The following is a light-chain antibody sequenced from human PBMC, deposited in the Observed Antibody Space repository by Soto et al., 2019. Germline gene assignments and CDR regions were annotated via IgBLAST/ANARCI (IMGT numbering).Light chain of an antibody. CDR3: QQYIDWPRT. Sequence: EIVLTQSPGTLSLSPGERATLSCRASQSVSSIYFAWYQQKRGQAPRLLIYGVSSRATGIPDRLSGSGSGTDFTLTISSLQSEDFAVYYCQQYIDWPRTFGQGTKVDIK. V-gene: IGKV3-20*01. CDR1: QSVSSIY. J-gene: IGKJ1*01. CDR2: GVS.